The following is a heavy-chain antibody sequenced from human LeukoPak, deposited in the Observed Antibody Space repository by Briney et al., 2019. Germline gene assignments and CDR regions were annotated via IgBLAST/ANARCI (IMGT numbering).Heavy chain of an antibody. CDR3: AMTIPSSGWYDYYYGMDV. J-gene: IGHJ6*02. D-gene: IGHD6-19*01. CDR2: IYYSGST. CDR1: GGSISSSSYY. Sequence: SETLSLTCTVSGGSISSSSYYWGWIRQPPGKGLEWIGSIYYSGSTYYNPSLKSRVTISVDTSKNQFSLKLSSVTAADTAVYYCAMTIPSSGWYDYYYGMDVWGQGTTVTVSS. V-gene: IGHV4-39*01.